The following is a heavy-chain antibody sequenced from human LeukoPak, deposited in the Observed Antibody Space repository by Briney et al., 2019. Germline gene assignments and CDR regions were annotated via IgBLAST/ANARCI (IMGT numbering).Heavy chain of an antibody. CDR3: ARAGGRSWFDP. V-gene: IGHV1-2*02. J-gene: IGHJ5*02. Sequence: ASVKVSCKASGYSFTSYGISWVRQAPGQGLEWMGWINPNSGGTNYAQKFQGRVTMTTDTSMSTAYMELSRLTSDDTAVYYCARAGGRSWFDPWGQGTLVTVSS. CDR1: GYSFTSYG. CDR2: INPNSGGT.